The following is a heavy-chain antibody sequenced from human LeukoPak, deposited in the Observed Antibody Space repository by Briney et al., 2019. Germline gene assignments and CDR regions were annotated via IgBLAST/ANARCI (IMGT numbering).Heavy chain of an antibody. CDR3: ARASAAGILGSYYYMDV. V-gene: IGHV1-69*05. J-gene: IGHJ6*03. D-gene: IGHD6-13*01. Sequence: SVKVSCKASGGTFSSYGISWVRRAPGRGLEWMGGIIPIFSTANYAQNFQGRVTITTDESTSTAYMELSSLRSEDTAVYYCARASAAGILGSYYYMDVWGKGTTVTVSS. CDR1: GGTFSSYG. CDR2: IIPIFSTA.